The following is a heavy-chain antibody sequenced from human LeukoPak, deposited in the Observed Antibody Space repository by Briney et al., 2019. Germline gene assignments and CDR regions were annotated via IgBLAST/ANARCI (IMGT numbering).Heavy chain of an antibody. Sequence: GGSLRLSCAASGFTFSSYWMHWVRQAPGKGLVWVSRINSDGSSTSYADSVKGRFTISRDNAKNTLYLQTNSLRAEDTAVYYCARSPRRITVGATHFDYWGQGTLVTVSS. V-gene: IGHV3-74*01. CDR2: INSDGSST. CDR3: ARSPRRITVGATHFDY. D-gene: IGHD1-26*01. J-gene: IGHJ4*02. CDR1: GFTFSSYW.